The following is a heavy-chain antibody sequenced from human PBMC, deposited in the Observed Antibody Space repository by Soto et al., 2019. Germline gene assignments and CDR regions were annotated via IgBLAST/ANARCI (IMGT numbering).Heavy chain of an antibody. Sequence: ASVKVSCKASGYTFTSYEINWVRQATGQGLEWMGWMNPNSGNTAYAQKFQGRVTMTTNTSIGTGYMELSSLRSEDTAVYYCARVGSGYVRGFDYWGQGILVTVSS. V-gene: IGHV1-8*01. CDR2: MNPNSGNT. CDR3: ARVGSGYVRGFDY. D-gene: IGHD5-12*01. CDR1: GYTFTSYE. J-gene: IGHJ4*02.